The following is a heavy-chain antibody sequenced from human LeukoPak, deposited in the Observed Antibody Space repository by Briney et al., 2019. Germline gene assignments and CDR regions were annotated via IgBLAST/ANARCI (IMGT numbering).Heavy chain of an antibody. V-gene: IGHV3-21*01. D-gene: IGHD1-26*01. J-gene: IGHJ4*02. Sequence: GGSLRLSCAASGFTFSSYSMNWVRQAPGKGLEWVSSISSSSSYIYYADSVRGRFTISRDNAKNSLYLQMNSLRAEDTAVYYCATWRVGATRLFDYWGQGTLVTVSS. CDR1: GFTFSSYS. CDR3: ATWRVGATRLFDY. CDR2: ISSSSSYI.